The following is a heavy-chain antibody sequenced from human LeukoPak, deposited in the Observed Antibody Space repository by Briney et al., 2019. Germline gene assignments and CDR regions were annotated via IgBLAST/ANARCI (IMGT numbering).Heavy chain of an antibody. D-gene: IGHD6-13*01. CDR2: ISSISSYI. CDR1: GFSFSSYT. J-gene: IGHJ4*02. V-gene: IGHV3-21*01. Sequence: GGSLRLSCAASGFSFSSYTMNWVRQAPGKGLEWVSSISSISSYIYYAESVKGRFTISRDNAKKSLYLEINSLRADDTAVYYCARDPESSSFDLWGRGALVTVSS. CDR3: ARDPESSSFDL.